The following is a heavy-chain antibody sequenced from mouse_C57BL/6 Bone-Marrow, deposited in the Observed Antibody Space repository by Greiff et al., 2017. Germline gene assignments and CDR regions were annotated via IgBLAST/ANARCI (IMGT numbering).Heavy chain of an antibody. CDR1: GYTFTSYW. CDR2: IDPSDSYT. CDR3: SSYYGSSYWYFDV. Sequence: QVQLQQPGAELVKPGASVKLSCKASGYTFTSYWMQWVKQRPGQGLEWIGEIDPSDSYTNYNQKFKGKATLTVDTSSSTAYMQLSSLTSVDSAVYYCSSYYGSSYWYFDVWGTGTTVTVSS. V-gene: IGHV1-50*01. J-gene: IGHJ1*03. D-gene: IGHD1-1*01.